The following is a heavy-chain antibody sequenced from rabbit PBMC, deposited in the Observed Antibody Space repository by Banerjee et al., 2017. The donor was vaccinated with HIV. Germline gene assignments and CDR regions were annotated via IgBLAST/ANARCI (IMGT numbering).Heavy chain of an antibody. CDR1: GFSFNSNYW. V-gene: IGHV1S40*01. Sequence: QSLEESGGDLVKPGASLTLTCTASGFSFNSNYWICWVRQAPGKGLEWIACIYISNDYTHYGGWAKGRFTIPKTSPTTVTLKMPSLPAADTATYFCPRVRPYISAWGRALWAPGPLVTV. D-gene: IGHD4-1*01. CDR2: IYISNDYT. J-gene: IGHJ4*01. CDR3: PRVRPYISAWGRAL.